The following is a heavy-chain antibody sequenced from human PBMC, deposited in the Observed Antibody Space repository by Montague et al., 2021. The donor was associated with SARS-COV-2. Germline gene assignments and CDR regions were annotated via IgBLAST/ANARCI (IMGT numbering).Heavy chain of an antibody. Sequence: CAISGDSVWSNTAAWNWIRQSPSGGLEWLGRTNYRSKWTSDYATSVEGRISIDPDTSKNQFFLHLRSVTPEDTGVYYCVRDTGSAQASFDAWGQGTLVTVSS. V-gene: IGHV6-1*01. CDR1: GDSVWSNTAA. CDR2: TNYRSKWTS. J-gene: IGHJ4*02. CDR3: VRDTGSAQASFDA. D-gene: IGHD4-17*01.